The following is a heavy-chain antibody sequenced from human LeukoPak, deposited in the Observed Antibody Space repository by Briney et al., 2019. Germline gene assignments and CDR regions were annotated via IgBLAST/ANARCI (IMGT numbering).Heavy chain of an antibody. CDR3: AFNLLNLFDY. Sequence: PSETLSLTCTVSGGSLSSSSYYWGWIRQPPGKGLEWIGSIYYSGSTYYNPSLKSRVTISVDTSKNQFSLKLSSVTAADTAVYYCAFNLLNLFDYWGQGTLVTVSS. D-gene: IGHD1-14*01. CDR1: GGSLSSSSYY. V-gene: IGHV4-39*07. CDR2: IYYSGST. J-gene: IGHJ4*02.